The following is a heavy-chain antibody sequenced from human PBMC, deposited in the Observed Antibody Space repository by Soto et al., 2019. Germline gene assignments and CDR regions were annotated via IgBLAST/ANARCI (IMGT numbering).Heavy chain of an antibody. Sequence: GGSLRLSCAASGFTFSSYAMSWVRQAPGKGLEWVSAISGSGGSTYYAYSVKGRFTISRDNSKNTLYLQMNSLRAEDTAVYYCAKDRDYGDYVADVFDYWGQGTLVTVSS. CDR3: AKDRDYGDYVADVFDY. CDR1: GFTFSSYA. J-gene: IGHJ4*02. D-gene: IGHD4-17*01. CDR2: ISGSGGST. V-gene: IGHV3-23*01.